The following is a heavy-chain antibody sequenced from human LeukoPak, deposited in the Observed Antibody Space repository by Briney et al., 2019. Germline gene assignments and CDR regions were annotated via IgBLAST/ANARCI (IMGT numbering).Heavy chain of an antibody. CDR1: GFTFSSYS. Sequence: PGGSLRLSCAASGFTFSSYSMNWVRQAPGKGLEWVSSISSSSSYIYYADSVKGRFTISRDDAKSTLYLQMNSLRAEDTAVYYCARALTGTYDYWGQGTLVTVSS. CDR3: ARALTGTYDY. CDR2: ISSSSSYI. V-gene: IGHV3-21*01. D-gene: IGHD1/OR15-1a*01. J-gene: IGHJ4*02.